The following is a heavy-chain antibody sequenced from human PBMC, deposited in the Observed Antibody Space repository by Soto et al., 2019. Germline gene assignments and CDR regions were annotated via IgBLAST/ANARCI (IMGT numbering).Heavy chain of an antibody. CDR2: VFYRGGT. CDR1: GDSISTYY. Sequence: SETLSLTCTMSGDSISTYYWSWVRQPPGKGLQWIGYVFYRGGTAYNPAFKSRATISLDMSKNQFSLKLSSVTAADTAAYDCERLRLGERLMDSWGQGTLVTVSS. J-gene: IGHJ5*01. D-gene: IGHD3-16*01. CDR3: ERLRLGERLMDS. V-gene: IGHV4-59*01.